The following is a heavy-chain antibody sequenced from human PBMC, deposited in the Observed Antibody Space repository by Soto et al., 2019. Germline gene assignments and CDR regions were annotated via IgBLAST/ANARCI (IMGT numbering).Heavy chain of an antibody. V-gene: IGHV3-23*01. CDR1: GFTFSSYA. CDR2: ISGSGGST. D-gene: IGHD3-16*02. CDR3: AKYVRLHLGELSPGVYFDY. J-gene: IGHJ4*02. Sequence: GGSLRLSCAASGFTFSSYAMSWVRQAPGKGLEWVSAISGSGGSTYYADSVKGRFTISRDNSKNTLYLQMNSLRAEDTAVYYCAKYVRLHLGELSPGVYFDYWGQGTLVTVSS.